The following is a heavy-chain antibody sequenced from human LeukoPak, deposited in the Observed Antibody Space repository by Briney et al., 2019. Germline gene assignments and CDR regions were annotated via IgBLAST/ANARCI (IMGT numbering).Heavy chain of an antibody. Sequence: SETLSLTCTVSGGSISSYYWSWIRQPPGKGLEWIGYIYYSGSTNYNPSLKSRVTISVDTSKNQFSLKLSSVTAADTAVYYCARAVGRGYYFDYWGQGTLVTVSS. CDR1: GGSISSYY. CDR2: IYYSGST. CDR3: ARAVGRGYYFDY. J-gene: IGHJ4*02. D-gene: IGHD1-26*01. V-gene: IGHV4-59*01.